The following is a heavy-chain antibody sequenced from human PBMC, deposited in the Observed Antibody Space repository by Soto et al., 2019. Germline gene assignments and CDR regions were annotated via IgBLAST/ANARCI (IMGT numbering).Heavy chain of an antibody. D-gene: IGHD2-15*01. J-gene: IGHJ3*01. CDR1: GFTFSIYS. Sequence: EVQLVESGGVLVKPGGSLRLSCAASGFTFSIYSMNWVRQAPGEGLEWVSCISSSSSYIYYADSVKGRFTISRDNAKNSLYLQMNSLRAEDTAVYYCARVRSCSGGSCYSGAFDLWGPGTMVTVSS. CDR3: ARVRSCSGGSCYSGAFDL. V-gene: IGHV3-21*01. CDR2: ISSSSSYI.